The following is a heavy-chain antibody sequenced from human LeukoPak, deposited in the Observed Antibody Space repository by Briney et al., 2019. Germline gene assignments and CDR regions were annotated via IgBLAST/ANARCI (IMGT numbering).Heavy chain of an antibody. V-gene: IGHV4-34*01. Sequence: SETLSLTCAVYGGSFSGYYWSWIRQPPGKGLEWIGEINHSGSTNYNPSLKSRVTISVDTSKNQFSLKLSSVTAADTAVYYCARGLGSVRALQFDYWGQGTLVTVSS. CDR2: INHSGST. D-gene: IGHD3-10*02. J-gene: IGHJ4*02. CDR3: ARGLGSVRALQFDY. CDR1: GGSFSGYY.